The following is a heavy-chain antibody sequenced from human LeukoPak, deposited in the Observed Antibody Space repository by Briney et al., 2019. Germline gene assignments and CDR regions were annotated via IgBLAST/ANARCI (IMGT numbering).Heavy chain of an antibody. D-gene: IGHD5-18*01. CDR3: ARDRLEAVTDDDYFDY. Sequence: PGGSLRLSCAASGFTFSNHGMHWVRQAPGKGPEWVALIWYDGSNKYYGDSVKGRFTISRDNSKNTVYLQMNSLRAEDTGVYYCARDRLEAVTDDDYFDYWGQGTLVTAST. CDR1: GFTFSNHG. V-gene: IGHV3-33*01. CDR2: IWYDGSNK. J-gene: IGHJ4*02.